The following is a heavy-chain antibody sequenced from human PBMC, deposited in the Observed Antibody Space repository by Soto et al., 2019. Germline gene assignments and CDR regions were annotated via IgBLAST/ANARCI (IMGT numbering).Heavy chain of an antibody. Sequence: ASVKVSCKASGYTFTSYAMHWVRQAPGQRLEWMGWINAGNGNTKYSQKFQGRVTITRDTSASTAYMELSSLRSEDTAVYYCARSMVRGVIIPNWFDPWGQGTLVTVSS. D-gene: IGHD3-10*01. CDR1: GYTFTSYA. CDR3: ARSMVRGVIIPNWFDP. V-gene: IGHV1-3*01. CDR2: INAGNGNT. J-gene: IGHJ5*02.